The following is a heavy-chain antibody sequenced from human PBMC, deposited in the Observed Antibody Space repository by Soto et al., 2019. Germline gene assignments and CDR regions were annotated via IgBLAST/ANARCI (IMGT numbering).Heavy chain of an antibody. D-gene: IGHD2-21*02. CDR3: ARGDYCGGDCYSRFDY. V-gene: IGHV4-34*01. CDR2: INHSGST. Sequence: PSETLSLTCAVYGGSFSGYYWSWIRQPPGKGLEWIGEINHSGSTNYNPSLKSRVTISVDTSKNQFSLKLSSVTAADTAVYYCARGDYCGGDCYSRFDYWGQGTLVTVSS. CDR1: GGSFSGYY. J-gene: IGHJ4*02.